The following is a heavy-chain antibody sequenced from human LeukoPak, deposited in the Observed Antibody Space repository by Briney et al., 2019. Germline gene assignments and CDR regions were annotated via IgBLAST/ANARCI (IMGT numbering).Heavy chain of an antibody. J-gene: IGHJ4*02. CDR1: GFTFSSYS. CDR2: ISGSGGST. Sequence: GGSLRLSCAASGFTFSSYSMNWVRQAPGKGLEWVSAISGSGGSTYYADSVKGRFTISRDNSKNTLYLQMNSLRAEDTAVYYCAKDADIVVVPANDYWGQGTLVTVSS. D-gene: IGHD2-2*01. CDR3: AKDADIVVVPANDY. V-gene: IGHV3-23*01.